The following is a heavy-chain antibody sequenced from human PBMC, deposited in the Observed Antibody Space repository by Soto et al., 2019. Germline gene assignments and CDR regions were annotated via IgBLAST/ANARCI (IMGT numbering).Heavy chain of an antibody. V-gene: IGHV1-8*01. CDR3: ARGQGRFDP. Sequence: GASVKVSCKVSGYTLTELSMHWVRQAPGKGLEWMGWFSPNSGNTVYAQKFQGRVTMTRNTSISTAYMELSSLRSEDTAVYYCARGQGRFDPWGQGTLVTVSS. CDR1: GYTLTELS. J-gene: IGHJ5*02. CDR2: FSPNSGNT.